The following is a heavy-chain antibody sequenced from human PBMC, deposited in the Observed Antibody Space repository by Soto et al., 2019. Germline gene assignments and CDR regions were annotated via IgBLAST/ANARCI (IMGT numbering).Heavy chain of an antibody. Sequence: SVKVSCKASGYTFGNNDISWVRQATGQGLEWMGWMNPNSGNTGYAQKFQGRVSMTRNTSITTAYLELSSLRSDDTAIYYCARMATSGTLNWFDPWGQGTLVTVS. CDR2: MNPNSGNT. V-gene: IGHV1-8*01. CDR3: ARMATSGTLNWFDP. J-gene: IGHJ5*02. CDR1: GYTFGNND.